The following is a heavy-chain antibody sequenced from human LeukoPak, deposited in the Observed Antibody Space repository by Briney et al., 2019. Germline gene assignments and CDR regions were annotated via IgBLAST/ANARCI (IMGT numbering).Heavy chain of an antibody. J-gene: IGHJ3*02. D-gene: IGHD4-17*01. V-gene: IGHV1-24*01. CDR1: GYTLTELS. Sequence: ASVKVSCKVSGYTLTELSMHWVRQAPGKGLEWMGGFDPEDGETIYAQKFQGRVTMTEDTSTDTAYMELSSLRSEDTAVYYCATGVVPGDRDTVTTLGGALSIWGQGTMVTVSS. CDR2: FDPEDGET. CDR3: ATGVVPGDRDTVTTLGGALSI.